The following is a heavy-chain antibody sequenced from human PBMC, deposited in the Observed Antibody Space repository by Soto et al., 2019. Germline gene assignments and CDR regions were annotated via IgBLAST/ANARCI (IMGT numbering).Heavy chain of an antibody. V-gene: IGHV4-30-2*01. CDR3: ARSRKSAYYFDY. J-gene: IGHJ4*02. CDR1: GGYISSVGYP. CDR2: IYHSGST. D-gene: IGHD6-13*01. Sequence: IQPLTYAVSGGYISSVGYPWSLIRKPPGKGLEWIGYIYHSGSTYYNPSLKSRVTISVDTSKNQFSLKLSSVTAADTAVYYCARSRKSAYYFDYWGQGTLVTVYS.